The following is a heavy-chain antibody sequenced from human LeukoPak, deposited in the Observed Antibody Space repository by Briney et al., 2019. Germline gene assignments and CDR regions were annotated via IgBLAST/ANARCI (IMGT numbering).Heavy chain of an antibody. J-gene: IGHJ4*02. V-gene: IGHV3-21*01. Sequence: GGSLRLSCAASGFTFSSYSVNWVRHAPGKGLERVSSISSSSSYIYYADSVKGRFTISRDNAKNSLYLQMNSLRAEDTAVYYCARGDIVVVPAAMYGDYWGQGTLVTVSS. D-gene: IGHD2-2*01. CDR1: GFTFSSYS. CDR2: ISSSSSYI. CDR3: ARGDIVVVPAAMYGDY.